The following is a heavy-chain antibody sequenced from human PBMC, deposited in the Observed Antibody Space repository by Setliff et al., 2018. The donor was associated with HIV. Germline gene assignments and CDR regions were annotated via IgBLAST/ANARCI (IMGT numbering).Heavy chain of an antibody. CDR1: GGSISGSY. V-gene: IGHV4-4*07. CDR2: IYGTGST. J-gene: IGHJ4*02. CDR3: ARDLGSGHFDY. Sequence: SETLSLTCTVSGGSISGSYWNWFRRPAGRGLEWIGRIYGTGSTFYNPSFKSRATFAVDTARSQFSLNLRTVTAADTAVYYCARDLGSGHFDYWGQGTLVTVSS.